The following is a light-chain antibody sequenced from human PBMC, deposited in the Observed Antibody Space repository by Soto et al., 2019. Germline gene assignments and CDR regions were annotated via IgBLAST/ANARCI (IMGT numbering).Light chain of an antibody. J-gene: IGLJ1*01. CDR3: RSYAGRSNV. V-gene: IGLV2-8*01. CDR1: SSDVGGYNY. CDR2: EVN. Sequence: QSVLTQPPSASGSPGQSVAISCTGTSSDVGGYNYVSWYQQHPGKAPKLMIYEVNKRPSGVPDRFSGSKSGNTASLTVSGLQAEDEDDYYCRSYAGRSNVFGTGT.